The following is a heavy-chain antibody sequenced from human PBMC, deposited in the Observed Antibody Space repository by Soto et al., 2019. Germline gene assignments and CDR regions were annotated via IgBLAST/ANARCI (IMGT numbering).Heavy chain of an antibody. CDR2: IYASGGTT. D-gene: IGHD6-19*01. J-gene: IGHJ4*02. CDR3: AKDYNTGWYFDY. V-gene: IGHV3-23*01. CDR1: GFTFSSYA. Sequence: GGSLRLSCAASGFTFSSYAMGWVGQAPGKGLEWVSGIYASGGTTSYADSVKGRFTISRDNSKNTLFLQMNSQRAEDTAVYYCAKDYNTGWYFDYWGQGTLVTVSS.